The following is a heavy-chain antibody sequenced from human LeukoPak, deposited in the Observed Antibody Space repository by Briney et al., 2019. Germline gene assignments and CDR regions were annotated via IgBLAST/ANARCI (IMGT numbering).Heavy chain of an antibody. CDR1: GLTLSSYA. Sequence: GGSLRLSCSASGLTLSSYAMHWVRQAPGRGLEYVSAISSNGGSTYYADSVKGRFTISRDNSKNTLYLQMSSLIAEDTAVYYCVKGRSSKISAAWDYWGQGTLVTVSS. D-gene: IGHD6-13*01. V-gene: IGHV3-64D*06. J-gene: IGHJ4*02. CDR2: ISSNGGST. CDR3: VKGRSSKISAAWDY.